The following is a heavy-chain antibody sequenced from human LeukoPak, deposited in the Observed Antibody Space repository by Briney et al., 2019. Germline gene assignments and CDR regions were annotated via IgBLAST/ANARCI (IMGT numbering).Heavy chain of an antibody. V-gene: IGHV3-21*01. J-gene: IGHJ4*02. CDR3: ARDHYYDSSGNYYGGYYFDF. Sequence: GGSLRLSCAASEFTFSCFTMNWVRQAPGKGLEWVSSISSSNSHLYYADSVKGRFTISRDNGKDSLYLQMNSLRVDDTAVYYCARDHYYDSSGNYYGGYYFDFWGQGTLVTVSS. CDR1: EFTFSCFT. D-gene: IGHD3-22*01. CDR2: ISSSNSHL.